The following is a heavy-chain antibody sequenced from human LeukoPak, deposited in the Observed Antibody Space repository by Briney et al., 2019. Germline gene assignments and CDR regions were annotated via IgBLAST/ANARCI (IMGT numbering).Heavy chain of an antibody. CDR2: INPNSGGT. J-gene: IGHJ4*02. Sequence: ASVKVSCKASGYTFTGYYMHWVRQAPGQGLEWMGWINPNSGGTNYAQKFQGRVTMTRDTSISTAYMELSRLRSDDTAVYYCARVARIAVVGFDYWGQGTLVTVSS. V-gene: IGHV1-2*02. CDR3: ARVARIAVVGFDY. D-gene: IGHD2-15*01. CDR1: GYTFTGYY.